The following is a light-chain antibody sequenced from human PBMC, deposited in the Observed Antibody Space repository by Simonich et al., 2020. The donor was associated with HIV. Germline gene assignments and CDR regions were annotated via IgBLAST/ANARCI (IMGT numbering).Light chain of an antibody. J-gene: IGKJ4*01. CDR3: QQYGSSTLT. Sequence: EIVLTQSPVTLSLSPGERATLSCRASQSVSSSYLAWYQQKPGLAPRLLTYAASNRATGLPDRFSGSGSGTAFTLTIRRLEPEDFAVYFCQQYGSSTLTFGGGTKVEIK. CDR2: AAS. CDR1: QSVSSSY. V-gene: IGKV3D-20*01.